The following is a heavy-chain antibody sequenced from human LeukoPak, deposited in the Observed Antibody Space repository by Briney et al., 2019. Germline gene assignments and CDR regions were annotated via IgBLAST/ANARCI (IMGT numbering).Heavy chain of an antibody. CDR3: ARVSGQFYFYYYMDV. CDR2: TYYRSKWYN. Sequence: SQTLSLTCAISGDSLSSNSAAWNWIRQSPSRGLEWLGRTYYRSKWYNDYAVSVKSRITINPDTSKNQFSLRLSSVTAADTAVYYCARVSGQFYFYYYMDVWGKGTTVTISS. CDR1: GDSLSSNSAA. J-gene: IGHJ6*03. V-gene: IGHV6-1*01. D-gene: IGHD6-19*01.